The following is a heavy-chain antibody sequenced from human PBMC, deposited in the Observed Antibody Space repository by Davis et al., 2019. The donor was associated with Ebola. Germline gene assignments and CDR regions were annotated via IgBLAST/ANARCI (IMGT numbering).Heavy chain of an antibody. Sequence: SETLSLTCTVSGGSISAYYWSWIRQPPGKALECIGYIYYSGSTNYNPSLKSRVTISVDTSKNQFSLKLSSVTAADTAVYYCARRERRHCSGGSCSKKWDYWGQGTLVTVSS. D-gene: IGHD2-15*01. CDR3: ARRERRHCSGGSCSKKWDY. CDR1: GGSISAYY. V-gene: IGHV4-59*12. CDR2: IYYSGST. J-gene: IGHJ4*02.